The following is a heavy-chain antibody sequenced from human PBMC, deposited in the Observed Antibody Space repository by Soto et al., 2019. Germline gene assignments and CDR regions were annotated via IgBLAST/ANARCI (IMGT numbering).Heavy chain of an antibody. Sequence: ASVKVSCKASGYTFTSFAMQWVRQAPGQRLEWMGWINAGNGHTKYSQKFQVRVTITRDTFARTAYMELSSLRSEDTAVYYCARVMTGYSSGWYYFDYWGQGTLVTVSS. CDR3: ARVMTGYSSGWYYFDY. CDR2: INAGNGHT. CDR1: GYTFTSFA. V-gene: IGHV1-3*01. D-gene: IGHD6-19*01. J-gene: IGHJ4*02.